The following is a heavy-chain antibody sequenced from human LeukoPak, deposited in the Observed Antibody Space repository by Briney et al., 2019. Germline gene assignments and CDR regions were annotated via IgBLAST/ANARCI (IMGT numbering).Heavy chain of an antibody. CDR2: ISYSGNT. CDR1: GGSVSSGAYY. V-gene: IGHV4-31*03. CDR3: ARATVATPSEFDY. D-gene: IGHD4-17*01. J-gene: IGHJ4*02. Sequence: PSETLSLTCTLSGGSVSSGAYYWSWIRQHPGKGLEWIGYISYSGNTYYNPSLRSRASISADTPKSQFSLKLSSTTAADTAVYYCARATVATPSEFDYWGQGTLVTVSS.